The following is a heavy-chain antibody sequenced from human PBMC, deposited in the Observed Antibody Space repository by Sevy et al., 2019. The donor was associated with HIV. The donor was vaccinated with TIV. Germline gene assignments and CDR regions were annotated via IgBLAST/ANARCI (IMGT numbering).Heavy chain of an antibody. CDR1: GGTFSSYA. CDR3: ARRYYDSSGPVKAAAAFDI. Sequence: ASMKVSCKASGGTFSSYAISWVRQAPGQGLEWMGGIIPIFGTANYPQKFQGRVTITADKSTSTAYMELSSLRSEDTAVYYCARRYYDSSGPVKAAAAFDIWGQGTMVTVSS. CDR2: IIPIFGTA. D-gene: IGHD3-22*01. J-gene: IGHJ3*02. V-gene: IGHV1-69*06.